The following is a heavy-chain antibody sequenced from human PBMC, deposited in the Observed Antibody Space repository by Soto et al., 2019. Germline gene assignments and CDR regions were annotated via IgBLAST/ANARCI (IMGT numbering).Heavy chain of an antibody. D-gene: IGHD2-8*01. CDR2: IYPGDSDT. CDR3: ASRMETNSRGYYGMDV. Sequence: PGESLKISCKGSGYSFTSYWIGWVRQMPGKGLECMGIIYPGDSDTRYSPSFQGHVTISADKSISTAYLQWSSLKASDTAMYYCASRMETNSRGYYGMDVWGQGTTVTVSS. CDR1: GYSFTSYW. J-gene: IGHJ6*02. V-gene: IGHV5-51*01.